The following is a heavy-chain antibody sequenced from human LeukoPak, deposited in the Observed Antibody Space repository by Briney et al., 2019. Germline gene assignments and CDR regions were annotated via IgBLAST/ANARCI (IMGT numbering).Heavy chain of an antibody. CDR3: AREVGSGTGFDP. V-gene: IGHV1-69*06. J-gene: IGHJ5*02. D-gene: IGHD3-10*01. Sequence: ASVKVSCKASGGTFSSYAISWVRQAPGQGLEWMGGIIPIFGTANYAQKFQGRVTITADKSTSTAYMELSSLRSEDTAVYYCAREVGSGTGFDPWGQGTLVTVSS. CDR1: GGTFSSYA. CDR2: IIPIFGTA.